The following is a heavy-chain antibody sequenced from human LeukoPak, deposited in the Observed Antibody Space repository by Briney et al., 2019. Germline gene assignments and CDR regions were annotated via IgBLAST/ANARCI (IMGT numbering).Heavy chain of an antibody. Sequence: ASVKVSCKASGYTFTSYGLSWVRQAPGQGLEWMGIINPSGGSTSYAQKFQGRVTMTRDTSTGTVYMELSSLRSEDTAVYYCARDAVLRFLDHHGWFDPWGQGTLVTVSS. CDR1: GYTFTSYG. V-gene: IGHV1-46*01. J-gene: IGHJ5*02. CDR2: INPSGGST. D-gene: IGHD3-3*01. CDR3: ARDAVLRFLDHHGWFDP.